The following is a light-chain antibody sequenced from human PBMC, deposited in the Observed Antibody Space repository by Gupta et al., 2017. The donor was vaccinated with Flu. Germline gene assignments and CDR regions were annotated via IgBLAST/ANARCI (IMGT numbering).Light chain of an antibody. Sequence: DIQMTQSPSTLSASVGDRVTITCRASQSISNWLAWYQQKPGKAPNLLISKASSLESGVPSRFGGSGSGTEFTLTISSLQPDDFATYYCQQYNTYPWAFGQGTKVEV. CDR1: QSISNW. CDR2: KAS. V-gene: IGKV1-5*03. CDR3: QQYNTYPWA. J-gene: IGKJ1*01.